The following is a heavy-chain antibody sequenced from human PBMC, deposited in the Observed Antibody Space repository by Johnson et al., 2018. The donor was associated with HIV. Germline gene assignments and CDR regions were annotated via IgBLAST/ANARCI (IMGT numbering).Heavy chain of an antibody. V-gene: IGHV3-11*04. CDR2: ISTSGGGI. D-gene: IGHD3-16*01. CDR3: AREGESVLDAFDI. CDR1: GFTFTDYY. J-gene: IGHJ3*02. Sequence: QVQLVESGGGVVQPGRSLRLSCAASGFTFTDYYMTWIRQAPGKGLEWVSHISTSGGGIYYADSVKGRFTISRDNARKSLYLQMISLRTEETAVYYCAREGESVLDAFDIWGQGTMVTVSS.